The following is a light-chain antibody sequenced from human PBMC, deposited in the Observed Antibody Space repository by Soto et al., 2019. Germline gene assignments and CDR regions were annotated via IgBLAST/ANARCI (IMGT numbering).Light chain of an antibody. CDR2: GAS. CDR1: QSVSIN. J-gene: IGKJ5*01. Sequence: EIVMTQSPVTLSVSPGERATLSCRASQSVSINLAWYQQKPGQAPRLLIYGASTRATDIPARFSGSGSGTEFTLTISSLQSEDFVVYYCQQYNDWPLTFGQGTRMEI. V-gene: IGKV3-15*01. CDR3: QQYNDWPLT.